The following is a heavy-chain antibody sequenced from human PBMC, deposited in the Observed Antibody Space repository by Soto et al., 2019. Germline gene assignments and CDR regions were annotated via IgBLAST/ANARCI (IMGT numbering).Heavy chain of an antibody. D-gene: IGHD6-13*01. Sequence: SVKVSCKASGGTFSSYAISWVRQAPGQGLEWMGGIIPIFGTANYAQKFQGRVTITADESTSTAYMEQSSLRSEDTAVYYCARKAGGSSWNYYYGMDVWGQGTTVTVSS. CDR2: IIPIFGTA. CDR1: GGTFSSYA. J-gene: IGHJ6*02. CDR3: ARKAGGSSWNYYYGMDV. V-gene: IGHV1-69*13.